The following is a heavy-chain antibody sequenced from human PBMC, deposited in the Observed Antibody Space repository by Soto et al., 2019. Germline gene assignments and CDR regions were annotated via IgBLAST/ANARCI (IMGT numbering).Heavy chain of an antibody. CDR1: GFTLSSYW. Sequence: EVQLVESGGCLVQPGGSLRLSCAASGFTLSSYWMHWVRQAPGKGLVWVSRMNSDGSSTTYADSVKGRFTISRDNAKNTLYLQMNSLRAEDTALYYCVRDRASYSGSFDYWGQGTLVTVSS. CDR2: MNSDGSST. J-gene: IGHJ4*02. D-gene: IGHD1-26*01. CDR3: VRDRASYSGSFDY. V-gene: IGHV3-74*01.